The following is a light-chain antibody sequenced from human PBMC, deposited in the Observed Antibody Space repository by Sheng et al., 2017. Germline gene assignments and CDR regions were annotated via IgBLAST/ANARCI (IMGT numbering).Light chain of an antibody. CDR2: EDN. V-gene: IGLV6-57*01. CDR3: QSYDSSTNWV. J-gene: IGLJ3*02. CDR1: SGSIASNY. Sequence: NFMLTQPHSVSESPGKTVTISCTRSSGSIASNYVQWYQQRPGSSPTTVIYEDNQRPSGVPDRFSGSIDRSSNSASLTISGLKTEDEADYYCQSYDSSTNWVFGGGTKLTVL.